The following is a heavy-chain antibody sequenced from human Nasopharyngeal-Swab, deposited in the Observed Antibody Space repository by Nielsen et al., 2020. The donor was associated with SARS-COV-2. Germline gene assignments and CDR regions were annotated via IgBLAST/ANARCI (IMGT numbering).Heavy chain of an antibody. V-gene: IGHV3-21*01. CDR1: GFTLSSYS. J-gene: IGHJ4*02. CDR2: ISSTSTYI. CDR3: ARDITKDYFDY. D-gene: IGHD3-10*01. Sequence: GESLKISCAASGFTLSSYSMNWVRQAPGKGLEWVSSISSTSTYIYYADSVKGRFTISRDNAKNSLYLQMNSLRAEDTAVYYCARDITKDYFDYWGQGTLVIVSS.